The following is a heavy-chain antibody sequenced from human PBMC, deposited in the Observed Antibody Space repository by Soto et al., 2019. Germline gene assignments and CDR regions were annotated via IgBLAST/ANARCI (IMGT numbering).Heavy chain of an antibody. CDR3: AHLFPWFGAERGVSGMDV. D-gene: IGHD3-10*01. Sequence: QITLKESGPTLVKPTQTLTLTCTFSGFSLSTSGVGVGWIRQPPGKALEWLALIYWDDDKRYSPSLKSRLTITQDHPQNHVALTRTNLDPVDTATYYCAHLFPWFGAERGVSGMDVWGQGTTVTVSS. V-gene: IGHV2-5*02. CDR1: GFSLSTSGVG. CDR2: IYWDDDK. J-gene: IGHJ6*02.